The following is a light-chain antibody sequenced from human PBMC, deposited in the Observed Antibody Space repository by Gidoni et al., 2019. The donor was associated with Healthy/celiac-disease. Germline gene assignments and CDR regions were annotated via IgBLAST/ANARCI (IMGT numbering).Light chain of an antibody. V-gene: IGKV1-39*01. J-gene: IGKJ3*01. Sequence: DIQMTQSPSSLSASVGDRVTITCRASQSISSYVNWYQQKPGKAPKLLIYAASSLQSGVPSRFSGSGSGTDFTFTISSLQPEDFATYYCQQSYSTPLAFGPGTKVEIK. CDR3: QQSYSTPLA. CDR1: QSISSY. CDR2: AAS.